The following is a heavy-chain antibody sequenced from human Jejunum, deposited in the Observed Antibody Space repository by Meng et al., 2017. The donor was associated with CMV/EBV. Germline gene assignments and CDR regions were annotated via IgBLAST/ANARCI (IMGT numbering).Heavy chain of an antibody. V-gene: IGHV3-48*04. Sequence: RLSCAASGFSFSSYSMNWVRQAPGKGLEWISYISLSNSTIYYADSVKGRFTISRDNAKNSLYLQMNSLRAEDTAVYYCARASRDYWGQGTLVPSPQ. J-gene: IGHJ4*02. CDR2: ISLSNSTI. CDR3: ARASRDY. CDR1: GFSFSSYS.